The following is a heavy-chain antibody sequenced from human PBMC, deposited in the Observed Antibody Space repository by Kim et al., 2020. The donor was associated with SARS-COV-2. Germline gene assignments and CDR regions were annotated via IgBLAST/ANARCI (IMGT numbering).Heavy chain of an antibody. D-gene: IGHD6-13*01. J-gene: IGHJ4*02. Sequence: YDADSVRGRFTNSRDNAKNSVYLQRNSRRAEDTAVYYCARGSIAAAGEDYWGQGTLVTVSS. CDR3: ARGSIAAAGEDY. V-gene: IGHV3-21*01.